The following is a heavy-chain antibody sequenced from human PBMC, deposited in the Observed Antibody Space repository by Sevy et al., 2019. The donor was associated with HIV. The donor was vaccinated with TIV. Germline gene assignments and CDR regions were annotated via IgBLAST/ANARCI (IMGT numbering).Heavy chain of an antibody. CDR2: ISYDGSNK. Sequence: GGSLRLSCAASGFTFSSYGMHWVRQAPGKGLEWVAVISYDGSNKYYADSVKGRFTISRDNSKNTLYLQMNSLRAEDTAVYYCASSSGTYESHNYYYYGMYVWGQGTTVTVSS. V-gene: IGHV3-30*03. CDR3: ASSSGTYESHNYYYYGMYV. CDR1: GFTFSSYG. D-gene: IGHD3-10*01. J-gene: IGHJ6*02.